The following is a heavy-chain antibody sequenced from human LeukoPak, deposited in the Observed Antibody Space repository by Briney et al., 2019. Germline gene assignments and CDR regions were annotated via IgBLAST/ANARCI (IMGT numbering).Heavy chain of an antibody. CDR3: ANFGDWFDP. Sequence: PSETLSLTCAVYGGSFSGYYWSWIRQPPGKGLEWIGETNHSGSTNYNPSLKSRVTISVDTSKNQFSLKLSSVTAADTVVYYCANFGDWFDPWGQGTLVTVSS. V-gene: IGHV4-34*01. D-gene: IGHD2-21*01. CDR2: TNHSGST. J-gene: IGHJ5*02. CDR1: GGSFSGYY.